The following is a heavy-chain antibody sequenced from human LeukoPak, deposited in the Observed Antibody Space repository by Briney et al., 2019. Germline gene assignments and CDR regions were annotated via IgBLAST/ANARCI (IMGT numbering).Heavy chain of an antibody. V-gene: IGHV3-23*01. CDR3: AKDVGYCSSTSCYSNYFDY. D-gene: IGHD2-2*02. Sequence: GGSLRLSCAASGFTFSSYAMCWVRQAPGKGLEWVSAISGSGGSTYYADSVKGRITISRDNSKNTLYLQMNSLRAEDTAVYYCAKDVGYCSSTSCYSNYFDYWGQGTLVTVSS. CDR1: GFTFSSYA. CDR2: ISGSGGST. J-gene: IGHJ4*02.